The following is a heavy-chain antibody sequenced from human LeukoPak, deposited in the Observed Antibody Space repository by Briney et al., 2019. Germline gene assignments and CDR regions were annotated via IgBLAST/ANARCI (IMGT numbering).Heavy chain of an antibody. CDR3: AREIAVAGTRGHDY. V-gene: IGHV1-46*01. Sequence: ASVKVSCKASGYTFTSYAMNWVRQAPGQGLEWMGIINPSGGSTIYAQKFQGRVTMTRDMSTSTVDMELSSLISEDTAVYYCAREIAVAGTRGHDYWGQGTLVTVSS. J-gene: IGHJ4*02. CDR2: INPSGGST. D-gene: IGHD6-19*01. CDR1: GYTFTSYA.